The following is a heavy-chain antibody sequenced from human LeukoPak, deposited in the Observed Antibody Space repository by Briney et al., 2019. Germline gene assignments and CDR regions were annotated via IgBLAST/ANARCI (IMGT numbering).Heavy chain of an antibody. V-gene: IGHV3-53*01. CDR2: IYSGGST. CDR1: GFTVSSNY. CDR3: GKVRIQLTPRDAFDI. Sequence: GGSLRLSCAASGFTVSSNYMSWVRQAPGKGLEWVSVIYSGGSTYYADSVKGRFTISRDNSKNTLYLQMNSLRAEDTAVYYCGKVRIQLTPRDAFDIRGQGTMVTVSS. D-gene: IGHD5-18*01. J-gene: IGHJ3*02.